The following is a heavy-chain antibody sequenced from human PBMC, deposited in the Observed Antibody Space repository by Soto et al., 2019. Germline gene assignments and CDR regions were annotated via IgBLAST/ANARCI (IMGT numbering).Heavy chain of an antibody. V-gene: IGHV1-3*01. J-gene: IGHJ6*02. CDR2: INAGNGNT. Sequence: QVQLVQSGAEVKKPGASVKVSCKASGYTFTSYAMHWVRQAPGQRLEWMGWINAGNGNTKYSQKFQGRVTITRDTSASTAYMELSSLRSEDTAVYYCASRLVAAAGTDYYYGVDVWGQGTTVTVSS. CDR1: GYTFTSYA. CDR3: ASRLVAAAGTDYYYGVDV. D-gene: IGHD6-13*01.